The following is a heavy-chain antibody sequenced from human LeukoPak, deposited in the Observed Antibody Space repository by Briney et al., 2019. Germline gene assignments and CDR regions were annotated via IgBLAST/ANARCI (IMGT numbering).Heavy chain of an antibody. Sequence: HPGGSLRLSCAASGLTFSSYAMHWVRQAPGKGLEWVAVISYDESNKDYADSVKGRFTISRDNSKNTLYLQMNSLRAEDTAVYYCARDRHDRIEGGYWGQGTLVTVSS. CDR2: ISYDESNK. CDR3: ARDRHDRIEGGY. J-gene: IGHJ4*02. CDR1: GLTFSSYA. V-gene: IGHV3-30-3*01. D-gene: IGHD3-22*01.